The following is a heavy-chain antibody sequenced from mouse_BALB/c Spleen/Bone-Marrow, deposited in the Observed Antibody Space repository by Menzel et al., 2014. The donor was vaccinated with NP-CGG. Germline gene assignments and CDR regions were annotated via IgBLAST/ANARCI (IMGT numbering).Heavy chain of an antibody. CDR3: ARILYWYFDV. CDR1: GYTFTDYY. CDR2: IYPGSGNT. J-gene: IGHJ1*01. V-gene: IGHV1-84*02. Sequence: LMESGPELVKPGASVKISCKASGYTFTDYYINWVKQKPGQGLEWIGWIYPGSGNTKYNEKFKGKATLTVDTSSSTAYLQLSSLTSEDTAVYFCARILYWYFDVWGAGTTVTVSS.